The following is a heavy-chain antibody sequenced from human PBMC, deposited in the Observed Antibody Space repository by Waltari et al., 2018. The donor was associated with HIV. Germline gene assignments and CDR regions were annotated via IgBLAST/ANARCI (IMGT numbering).Heavy chain of an antibody. CDR2: SYSGGST. CDR3: ARGIAARYFDY. Sequence: EVQLVETGGGLIQPGGSLRLSCAASGFTVSSNYMSWVRQAPGKGLEWVLVSYSGGSTYYADSVKGRFTISRDNAKNTLYFQMNSLRAEDTAVYYCARGIAARYFDYWGQGTLVTVSS. V-gene: IGHV3-53*02. CDR1: GFTVSSNY. J-gene: IGHJ4*02. D-gene: IGHD6-6*01.